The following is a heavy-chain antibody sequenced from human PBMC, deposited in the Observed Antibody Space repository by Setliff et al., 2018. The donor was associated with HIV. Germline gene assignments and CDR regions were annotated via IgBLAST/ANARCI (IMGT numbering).Heavy chain of an antibody. CDR3: ARTDYDSGKSVLDS. Sequence: GASVKVSCKASGFTFSKSAIHWVRQAPGQRLELMAWINAANGHAKYSQKFQGRVTITRDTSATIAYMELSSLTSEDTALYFCARTDYDSGKSVLDSWGQGTQVTVSS. J-gene: IGHJ5*01. CDR1: GFTFSKSA. V-gene: IGHV1-3*01. D-gene: IGHD3-10*01. CDR2: INAANGHA.